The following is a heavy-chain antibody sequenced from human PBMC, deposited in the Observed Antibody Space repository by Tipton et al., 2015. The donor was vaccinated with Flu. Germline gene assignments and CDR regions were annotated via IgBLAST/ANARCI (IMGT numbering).Heavy chain of an antibody. V-gene: IGHV3-53*01. Sequence: SLRLSCVGSGFTVYSDYMNWVRQAPGKGLEWVSIMYATGSTYYADSVKGRFTIARDNSKNTLYLQMNNLRVDDTAVYYCARGGTGAYGMDVWGQGTTVSVS. D-gene: IGHD1-26*01. J-gene: IGHJ6*02. CDR2: MYATGST. CDR3: ARGGTGAYGMDV. CDR1: GFTVYSDY.